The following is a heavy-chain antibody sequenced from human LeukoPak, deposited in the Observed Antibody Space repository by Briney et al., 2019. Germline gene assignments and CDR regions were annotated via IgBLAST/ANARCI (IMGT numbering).Heavy chain of an antibody. Sequence: RASVKVSCKASGYTFTSYDINWVRQATGQGLEWMGWMNPNSGNTGYAQKFQGRVTMTRNTSISTAYMELSSLRSDDTAVYYCARGKVTIFGVVIYYYYGMDVWGQGTTVTVSS. D-gene: IGHD3-3*01. CDR3: ARGKVTIFGVVIYYYYGMDV. CDR1: GYTFTSYD. V-gene: IGHV1-8*01. CDR2: MNPNSGNT. J-gene: IGHJ6*02.